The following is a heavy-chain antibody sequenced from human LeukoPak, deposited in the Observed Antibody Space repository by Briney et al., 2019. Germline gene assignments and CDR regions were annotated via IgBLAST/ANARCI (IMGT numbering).Heavy chain of an antibody. CDR2: INHSGST. CDR3: ARDGQLNTHYYGSGSYYNVYFDY. CDR1: GGSFSGYY. J-gene: IGHJ4*02. V-gene: IGHV4-34*01. Sequence: PSETLSLTCAVYGGSFSGYYWSWIRQPPGKGLEWIGEINHSGSTNYNPSLESRVTISVDTSKNQFSLKLSSVTAADTAVYYRARDGQLNTHYYGSGSYYNVYFDYWGQGTLVTVSS. D-gene: IGHD3-10*01.